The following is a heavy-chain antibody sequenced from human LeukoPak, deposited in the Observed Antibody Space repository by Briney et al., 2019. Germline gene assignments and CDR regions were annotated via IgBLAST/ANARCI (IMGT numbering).Heavy chain of an antibody. CDR2: IRSKAYGGTT. CDR3: TRDVVVVAATRYYYYYYGMDV. J-gene: IGHJ6*02. V-gene: IGHV3-49*04. D-gene: IGHD2-15*01. CDR1: GFTFGDYT. Sequence: GGSLRLSCTASGFTFGDYTMSWVRQAPGKGLEWVGFIRSKAYGGTTEYAASVKGRFTISRDDSKSIAYLQLNSLKTEDTAVYYCTRDVVVVAATRYYYYYYGMDVWGQGTTVTVSS.